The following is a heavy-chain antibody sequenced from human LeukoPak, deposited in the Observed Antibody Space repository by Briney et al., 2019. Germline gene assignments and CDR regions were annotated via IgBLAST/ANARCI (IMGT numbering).Heavy chain of an antibody. CDR2: TYYRSKWYN. Sequence: SQTLSLTCAISGDSVSSNSAAWNWIRQSPSRGLEWLGRTYYRSKWYNDYAVSVKSRITISPDTSKNQFSLQLNSVTPEDTAVYYCAREWGGRSGWRKIFDYWGQGTLVTVSS. D-gene: IGHD6-19*01. CDR1: GDSVSSNSAA. J-gene: IGHJ4*02. CDR3: AREWGGRSGWRKIFDY. V-gene: IGHV6-1*01.